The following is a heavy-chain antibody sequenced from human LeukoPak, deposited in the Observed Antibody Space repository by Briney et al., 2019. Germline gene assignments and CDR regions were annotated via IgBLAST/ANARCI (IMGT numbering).Heavy chain of an antibody. Sequence: SETLSLTCTVSGGSISGSSYYWGWIRQPPGKGLEWIGSIYYSGSTYYNPSLKSRVTISVDTSKNQFSLKLSSVTAADTAVYYCARASQAFAFDIWGQGTMVTVSS. CDR3: ARASQAFAFDI. CDR1: GGSISGSSYY. J-gene: IGHJ3*02. V-gene: IGHV4-39*07. CDR2: IYYSGST.